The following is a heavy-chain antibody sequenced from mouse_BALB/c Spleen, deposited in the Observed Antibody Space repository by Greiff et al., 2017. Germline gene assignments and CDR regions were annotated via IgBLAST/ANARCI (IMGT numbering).Heavy chain of an antibody. Sequence: VQLKESGPELVKPGASVKMSCKASGYTFTSYVMHWVKQKPGQGLEWIGYINPYNDGTKYNEKFKGKATLTSDKSSSTAYMELSSLTSEDSAVYYCARWLRRYAMDYWGQGTSVTVSS. CDR2: INPYNDGT. J-gene: IGHJ4*01. D-gene: IGHD2-2*01. V-gene: IGHV1-14*01. CDR1: GYTFTSYV. CDR3: ARWLRRYAMDY.